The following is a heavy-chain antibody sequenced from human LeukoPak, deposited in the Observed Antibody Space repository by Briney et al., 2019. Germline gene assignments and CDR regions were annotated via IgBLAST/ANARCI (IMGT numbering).Heavy chain of an antibody. Sequence: PSETLSLTCTVSGGSISSGGYHWSWIRQHPGKGLEWIGYIYYSGSTYYNPSLKSRVTISVDTSKNQFSLKLSSVTAADTAVYYCARLFDGIDYWGQGTLVTVSS. D-gene: IGHD3-10*02. V-gene: IGHV4-31*03. J-gene: IGHJ4*02. CDR3: ARLFDGIDY. CDR2: IYYSGST. CDR1: GGSISSGGYH.